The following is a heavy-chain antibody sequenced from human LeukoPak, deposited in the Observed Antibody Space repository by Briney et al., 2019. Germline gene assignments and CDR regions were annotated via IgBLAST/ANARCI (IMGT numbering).Heavy chain of an antibody. Sequence: GGSRRLSCSASGFTFSSYAMHWVRQAPGKGLEYVSAISSNGGSTYYADSVKGRFTISRDNSKNTLYLQMSSLRAEDTAVYYCVKDAPSGSFDYWGQGTLVTVSS. D-gene: IGHD3-10*01. CDR2: ISSNGGST. CDR1: GFTFSSYA. CDR3: VKDAPSGSFDY. V-gene: IGHV3-64D*06. J-gene: IGHJ4*02.